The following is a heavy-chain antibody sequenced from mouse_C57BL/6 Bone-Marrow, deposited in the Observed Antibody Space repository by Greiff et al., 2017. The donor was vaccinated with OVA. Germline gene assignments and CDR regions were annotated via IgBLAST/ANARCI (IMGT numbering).Heavy chain of an antibody. CDR2: ISSGSSTI. J-gene: IGHJ3*01. CDR1: GFTFSDYG. Sequence: EVKLMESGGGLVKPGGSLKLSCAASGFTFSDYGMHWVRQAPEKGLEWVAYISSGSSTIYYADTVKGRFNISRDNAKNTLVLQRTSLRSEDTAMYYCARRCRYWGQGTLVTVSA. CDR3: ARRCRY. V-gene: IGHV5-17*01.